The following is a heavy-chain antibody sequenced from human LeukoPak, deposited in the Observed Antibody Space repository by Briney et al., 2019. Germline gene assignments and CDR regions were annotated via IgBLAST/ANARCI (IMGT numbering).Heavy chain of an antibody. Sequence: SETLSLTCTVSGGSISSYYWSWIRQPTGKGLEWIGYIYYTGNTNYNPSLKSRVTISVDTSKNQFSLKLSSVTAADTAVYYCARGLITIVGGDNWFDPWGQGTLVTVSS. V-gene: IGHV4-59*01. J-gene: IGHJ5*02. CDR2: IYYTGNT. CDR3: ARGLITIVGGDNWFDP. D-gene: IGHD3-10*01. CDR1: GGSISSYY.